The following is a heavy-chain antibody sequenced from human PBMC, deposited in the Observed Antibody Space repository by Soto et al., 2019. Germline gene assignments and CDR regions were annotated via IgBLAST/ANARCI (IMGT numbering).Heavy chain of an antibody. CDR1: GFTVSSNY. D-gene: IGHD2-2*01. CDR2: IYSGGST. Sequence: SGGSLRLSCAASGFTVSSNYMSWVRQAPGKGLEWVSVIYSGGSTYYADSVKGRFTISRDNSKNTLYLQMNSLRAEDTAVYYCTKALYCSSTSCYSGGDTFHIWGQGTMVTVSS. J-gene: IGHJ3*02. CDR3: TKALYCSSTSCYSGGDTFHI. V-gene: IGHV3-53*01.